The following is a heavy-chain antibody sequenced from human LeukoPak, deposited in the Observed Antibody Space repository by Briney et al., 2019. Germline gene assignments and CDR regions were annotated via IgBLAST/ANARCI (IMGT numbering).Heavy chain of an antibody. Sequence: PGGSLRLSCAASGFTFSSYAMSWVRQAPGKGLEWVSAISGSGGSTYYADSVKGRFTISRDNSKNTLYLQMNSLRAEDTAVYYCAKDSVSGSYGGWYFDYWGQGTLVTVSS. CDR2: ISGSGGST. CDR1: GFTFSSYA. CDR3: AKDSVSGSYGGWYFDY. D-gene: IGHD1-26*01. J-gene: IGHJ4*02. V-gene: IGHV3-23*01.